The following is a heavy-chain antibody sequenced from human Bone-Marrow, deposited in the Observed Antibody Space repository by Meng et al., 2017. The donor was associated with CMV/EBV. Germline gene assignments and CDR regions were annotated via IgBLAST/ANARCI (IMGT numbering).Heavy chain of an antibody. CDR1: GFTFSSYG. D-gene: IGHD1-26*01. V-gene: IGHV3-30*02. CDR3: ARDQVVGATFYYYGMDV. Sequence: GGSLRLSCAASGFTFSSYGMHWVRQAPGKGLEWVAFIRYDGSNKYYADSVKGRFTISRDNSKNTLYLQMNSLRAEDTAVYYCARDQVVGATFYYYGMDVWGQGTTVTVSS. CDR2: IRYDGSNK. J-gene: IGHJ6*02.